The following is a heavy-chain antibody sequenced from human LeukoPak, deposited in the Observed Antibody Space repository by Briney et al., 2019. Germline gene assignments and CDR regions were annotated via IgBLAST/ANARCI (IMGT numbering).Heavy chain of an antibody. J-gene: IGHJ3*02. V-gene: IGHV1-2*02. CDR2: INPNSGGT. D-gene: IGHD6-6*01. CDR1: GYTFTGYY. CDR3: ARVGQLVHHDAFDI. Sequence: ASVKVSCKASGYTFTGYYMHWVRQAPGQGLEWMGWINPNSGGTNYAQKFQGRVTMTRDTSISTAYMELSRLRSDDTAVYYCARVGQLVHHDAFDIWGQGTMVTVSS.